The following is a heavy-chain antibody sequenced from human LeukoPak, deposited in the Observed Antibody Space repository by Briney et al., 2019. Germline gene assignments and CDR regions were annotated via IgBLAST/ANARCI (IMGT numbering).Heavy chain of an antibody. V-gene: IGHV3-23*01. CDR1: GFTFSSYA. CDR2: ISGSGGST. D-gene: IGHD3-3*01. J-gene: IGHJ4*02. CDR3: AKRPPYYDFWSGFTYYFDY. Sequence: GSLRPSFAASGFTFSSYAMSWFRQAPGKGLEWVSAISGSGGSTYYADSVKGRFTISRDNSKNTLYLQMNSLRAEDTAVYYCAKRPPYYDFWSGFTYYFDYWGQGTLVTVSS.